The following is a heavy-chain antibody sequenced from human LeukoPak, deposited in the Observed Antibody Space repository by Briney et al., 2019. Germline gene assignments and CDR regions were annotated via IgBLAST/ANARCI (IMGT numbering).Heavy chain of an antibody. CDR2: ISGSGGST. J-gene: IGHJ4*02. Sequence: GGSLRLSCAASGFTFSSYAMSWVRQAPGKGLEWVSAISGSGGSTYYADSVKGRFTVSRDNSKNTLYLQMNSLRAEDTAVYYCAKELNWDYHGGPFDYWGQGTLVTVSS. D-gene: IGHD1-7*01. CDR3: AKELNWDYHGGPFDY. V-gene: IGHV3-23*01. CDR1: GFTFSSYA.